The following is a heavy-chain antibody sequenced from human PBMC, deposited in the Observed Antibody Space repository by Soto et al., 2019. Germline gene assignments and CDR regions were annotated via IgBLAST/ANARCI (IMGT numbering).Heavy chain of an antibody. CDR2: ISYDGSNK. CDR3: TRVGRIHYFDY. Sequence: QVQLVESGGGVVQPGRSLRLSCAASGFTFSSYAMHWFRQAPGKGLEWVAVISYDGSNKYYADSVKGRFTISRDNSKNTLCLQMHRLRAEDKAVYYCTRVGRIHYFDYWGQGTLVTVSS. V-gene: IGHV3-30-3*01. J-gene: IGHJ4*02. CDR1: GFTFSSYA.